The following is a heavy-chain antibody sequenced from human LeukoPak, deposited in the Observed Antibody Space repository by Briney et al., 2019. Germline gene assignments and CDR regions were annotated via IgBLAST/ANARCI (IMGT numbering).Heavy chain of an antibody. Sequence: SETLSLTCTVSGGSISSGDYYWSWVRQPPGKGLEWIGYIYYSGSTYYNPSLKSRVTISVDTSKNQFSLKLSSVTAADTAVYYCASSSDSSGSIFDYWGQGTLVTVSS. CDR1: GGSISSGDYY. J-gene: IGHJ4*02. CDR2: IYYSGST. CDR3: ASSSDSSGSIFDY. V-gene: IGHV4-30-4*01. D-gene: IGHD3-22*01.